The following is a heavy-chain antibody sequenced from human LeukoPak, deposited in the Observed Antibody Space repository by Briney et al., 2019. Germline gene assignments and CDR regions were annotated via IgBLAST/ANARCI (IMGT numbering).Heavy chain of an antibody. CDR1: GFTFSSYD. CDR2: ISYDGSNT. V-gene: IGHV3-30*18. D-gene: IGHD1-14*01. Sequence: PGGSLTLSCAASGFTFSSYDMHWVRQAPGKGLEWVAVISYDGSNTYYVDSVKGRFTISRDNSKNTLYLQMNSLGAEDTAVYYCAKATGDYFDYWGQGTLVTVSS. CDR3: AKATGDYFDY. J-gene: IGHJ4*02.